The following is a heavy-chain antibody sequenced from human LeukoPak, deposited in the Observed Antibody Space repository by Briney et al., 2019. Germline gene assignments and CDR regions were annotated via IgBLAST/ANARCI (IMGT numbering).Heavy chain of an antibody. CDR3: ARGDPPGTY. CDR2: IKQDGSQK. CDR1: GFTFSTYW. V-gene: IGHV3-7*01. D-gene: IGHD1-1*01. J-gene: IGHJ4*02. Sequence: QSGGSLRLSCAASGFTFSTYWMTWVRQAPGKGLEWVANIKQDGSQKYYVDSVKGRLTIARDNAKNSLYLQMNSLRPEDTAVYYCARGDPPGTYWGQGTLVTVSS.